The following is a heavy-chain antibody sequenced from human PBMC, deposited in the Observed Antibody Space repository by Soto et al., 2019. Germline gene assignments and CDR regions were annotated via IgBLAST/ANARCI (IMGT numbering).Heavy chain of an antibody. CDR2: IYHSGST. CDR1: GGSISSSNW. Sequence: SEPLSLTCAVYGGSISSSNWWSWVRQPPGKGLEWIGEIYHSGSTNYNPSLRSRVTISADTSKNQISLKLTSPTAADTAVYYCARGVGSSPPQYWGRGTLVTVS. V-gene: IGHV4-4*02. J-gene: IGHJ4*02. CDR3: ARGVGSSPPQY. D-gene: IGHD1-26*01.